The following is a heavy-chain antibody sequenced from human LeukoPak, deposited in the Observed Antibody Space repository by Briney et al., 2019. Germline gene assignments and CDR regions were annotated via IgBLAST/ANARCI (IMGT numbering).Heavy chain of an antibody. V-gene: IGHV4-34*01. CDR3: ARGLASSRSVY. CDR2: INHSGST. D-gene: IGHD6-6*01. J-gene: IGHJ4*02. Sequence: PSETLSLTCAVYGGSFSGYYWSWIRQPPGKGLEWIGEINHSGSTNYNPSLKSRVTISVDTSRNQFSLKLSSVTAADTAVYYCARGLASSRSVYWGQGTLVTVSS. CDR1: GGSFSGYY.